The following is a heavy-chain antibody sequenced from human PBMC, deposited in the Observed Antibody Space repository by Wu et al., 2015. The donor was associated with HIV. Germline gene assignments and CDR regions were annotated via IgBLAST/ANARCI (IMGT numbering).Heavy chain of an antibody. CDR1: GDTFSSYA. J-gene: IGHJ6*02. V-gene: IGHV1-69*13. CDR2: IIPMFGTT. CDR3: ARTNYYAYTMVQVVYVVPATDA. D-gene: IGHD3-10*01. Sequence: HVQLVQSGAEVKKPGSSVKVSCKASGDTFSSYAISWVRQAPGQGLEWMGRIIPMFGTTNYAQKFRGRVTITADEPTTTAYLELSSLKSEDTAVYFCARTNYYAYTMVQVVYVVPATDASDQG.